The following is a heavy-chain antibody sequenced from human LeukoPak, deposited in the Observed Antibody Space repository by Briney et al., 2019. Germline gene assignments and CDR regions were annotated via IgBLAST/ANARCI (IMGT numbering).Heavy chain of an antibody. CDR3: AREGAIVGNAFDL. CDR1: GFTFSNYP. D-gene: IGHD3-16*02. CDR2: ISYDESTQ. Sequence: PGRALRLSCAGSGFTFSNYPMHWVRQAPGKGLEWVAIISYDESTQYYADSVKGRFTISRDNSKKSLYLQMNGLRPDDTALYYCAREGAIVGNAFDLWGLGTMVIVSS. V-gene: IGHV3-30-3*01. J-gene: IGHJ3*01.